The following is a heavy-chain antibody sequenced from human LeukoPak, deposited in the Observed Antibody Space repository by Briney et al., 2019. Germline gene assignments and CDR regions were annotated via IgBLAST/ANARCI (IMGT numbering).Heavy chain of an antibody. CDR3: ARDTPPRGESGGYYLAYNWFDP. CDR2: INPNRGDT. CDR1: GYTFTRYY. D-gene: IGHD3-22*01. V-gene: IGHV1-2*02. J-gene: IGHJ5*02. Sequence: ASVKVSCKTFGYTFTRYYIHWVRQAPGQGLAWMGWINPNRGDTNYAQNFQGRVTMTRDTSISTAYMELSRLRSDDTAIYYCARDTPPRGESGGYYLAYNWFDPWGQGTLVTVSS.